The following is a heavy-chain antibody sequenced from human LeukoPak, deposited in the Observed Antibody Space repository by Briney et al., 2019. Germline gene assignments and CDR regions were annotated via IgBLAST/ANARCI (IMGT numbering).Heavy chain of an antibody. V-gene: IGHV4-30-4*01. Sequence: SETLSLTCTVSGGSISSGDYYWSWIRQPPGKGLEWIGNIYYGGSTYYNPSLKSRVTISVDTSKNQFSLKLSSVTAADTAVYYCARAFLELATVRNWFDPWGQGTLVTVSS. CDR2: IYYGGST. CDR1: GGSISSGDYY. D-gene: IGHD5-24*01. CDR3: ARAFLELATVRNWFDP. J-gene: IGHJ5*02.